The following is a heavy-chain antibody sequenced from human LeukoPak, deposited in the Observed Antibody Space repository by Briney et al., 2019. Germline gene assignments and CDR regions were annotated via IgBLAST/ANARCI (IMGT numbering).Heavy chain of an antibody. CDR1: GFTFSSYG. Sequence: GGSLRLSCAASGFTFSSYGMHWVRQAPGKGLEWVAFIRYDGSNKYYADSVKGRFTISRGNSKNTLYLQMNSLRAEDTAVYYCAKDPSNMRLFDYWGQGTLVTVSS. CDR3: AKDPSNMRLFDY. D-gene: IGHD2-8*01. J-gene: IGHJ4*02. V-gene: IGHV3-30*02. CDR2: IRYDGSNK.